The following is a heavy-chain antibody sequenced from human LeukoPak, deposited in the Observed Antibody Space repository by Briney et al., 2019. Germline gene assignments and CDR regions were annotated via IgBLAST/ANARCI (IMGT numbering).Heavy chain of an antibody. CDR3: ASSITIFGVVLPFDY. CDR2: IYYSGST. J-gene: IGHJ4*02. V-gene: IGHV4-39*01. CDR1: GGSISSSSYY. Sequence: SETLSLTCTVSGGSISSSSYYWGWIRQPPGKGLEWIGSIYYSGSTYYNPSLKSRVTISVDTSKNQFSLKLSSVTAADTAVYYCASSITIFGVVLPFDYWGQGTLVTVSS. D-gene: IGHD3-3*01.